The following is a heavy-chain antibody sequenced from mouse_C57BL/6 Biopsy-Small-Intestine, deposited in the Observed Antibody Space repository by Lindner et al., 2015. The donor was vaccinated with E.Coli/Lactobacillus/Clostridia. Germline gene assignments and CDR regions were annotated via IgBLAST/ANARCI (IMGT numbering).Heavy chain of an antibody. CDR3: ARDGTAVTGASKNGFDI. CDR2: INPSGGT. CDR1: GYNFNEFY. J-gene: IGHJ3*01. Sequence: KVSCKVSGYNFNEFYMHWVRQAPGQGLEWMGWINPSGGTRYAQKFQGRVTMTRDTSISTASMELSRLRSDDTAVYYCARDGTAVTGASKNGFDIWGQGTMVSVSS. D-gene: IGHD3-3*01. V-gene: IGHV1-84*02.